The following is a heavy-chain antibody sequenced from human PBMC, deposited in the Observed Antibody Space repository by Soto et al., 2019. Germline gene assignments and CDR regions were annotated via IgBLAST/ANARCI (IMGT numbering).Heavy chain of an antibody. CDR3: AGADSSGWYGDDAFDI. CDR2: ISAYNGNT. V-gene: IGHV1-18*01. J-gene: IGHJ3*02. Sequence: ASVKVSCKASGYTFTSYGISWVRQAPGQGLECMGWISAYNGNTNYAQKLQGRVTMTTDTSTSTAYMELRSLRSDDTAVYYCAGADSSGWYGDDAFDIWGQGTMVTVSS. D-gene: IGHD6-19*01. CDR1: GYTFTSYG.